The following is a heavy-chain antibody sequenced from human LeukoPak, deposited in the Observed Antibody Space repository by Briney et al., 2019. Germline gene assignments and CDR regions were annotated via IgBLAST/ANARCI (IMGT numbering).Heavy chain of an antibody. Sequence: PGGSLRLSCAASGFTFSNDAMSWVRQAPGKGLEWVSSISDSGDNTYYADSVKGRFTISRDNSKNTLYLQMNSLRAEDTAVYYCAKNGANYGSGSYTDYWGQGTLVTVSS. J-gene: IGHJ4*02. CDR2: ISDSGDNT. D-gene: IGHD3-10*01. V-gene: IGHV3-23*01. CDR3: AKNGANYGSGSYTDY. CDR1: GFTFSNDA.